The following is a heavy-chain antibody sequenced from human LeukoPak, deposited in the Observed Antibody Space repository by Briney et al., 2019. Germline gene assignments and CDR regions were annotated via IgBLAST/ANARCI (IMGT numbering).Heavy chain of an antibody. D-gene: IGHD3-10*01. CDR3: ARYGSGRVDY. Sequence: SETLSLTCTVSGGSISSYYWSWIRQPPGKGLEWIGYIYYSGSTNYNPSLTSRVTISVDTSKNQFSLKLSSVTAADTAVYYCARYGSGRVDYWGQGTLVTVSS. V-gene: IGHV4-59*01. CDR1: GGSISSYY. J-gene: IGHJ4*02. CDR2: IYYSGST.